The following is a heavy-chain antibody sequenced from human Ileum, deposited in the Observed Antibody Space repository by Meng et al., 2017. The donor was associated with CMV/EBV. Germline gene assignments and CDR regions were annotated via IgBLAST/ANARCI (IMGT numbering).Heavy chain of an antibody. V-gene: IGHV4-4*07. CDR1: DGSISSYY. D-gene: IGHD2-2*01. Sequence: QGPLQESGPVLVKPSATLSLTCTVSDGSISSYYWSWIRQSAGKGLEWIGRIHTSGTTNYNPSLKSRVTLSLDTSKDQFSLKLTSVTAADTAVYYCAREKSSCTSSTCYGVDSWGQGTLVTVSS. CDR3: AREKSSCTSSTCYGVDS. CDR2: IHTSGTT. J-gene: IGHJ4*02.